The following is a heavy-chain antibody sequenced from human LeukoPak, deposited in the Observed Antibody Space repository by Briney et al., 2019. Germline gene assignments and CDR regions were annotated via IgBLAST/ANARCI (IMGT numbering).Heavy chain of an antibody. CDR2: IYYNGST. CDR1: GGSISSYY. CDR3: ARLAWGRLDY. J-gene: IGHJ4*02. Sequence: PSETLSLTCTVSGGSISSYYWSWIRQPPGKGLEWIGYIYYNGSTNYNPSLKSRVTISVDTSKNQFSLKLSSVTAADTAVYYCARLAWGRLDYWGQGTLVTVSS. D-gene: IGHD7-27*01. V-gene: IGHV4-59*01.